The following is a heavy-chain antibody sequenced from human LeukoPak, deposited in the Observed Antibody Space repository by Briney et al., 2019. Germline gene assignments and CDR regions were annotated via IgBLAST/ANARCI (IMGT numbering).Heavy chain of an antibody. V-gene: IGHV4-39*01. CDR3: ALGYTSGWYYFDI. D-gene: IGHD6-19*01. CDR2: IYYSGST. Sequence: SSETLSLTCTVSGGSISSYYWGWIRQPPGKGLEWLGTIYYSGSTNYNPSLNRRVTISVDTSNNQFSLKLSSVTAADTAVYYCALGYTSGWYYFDIWGRGTLVTVSS. CDR1: GGSISSYY. J-gene: IGHJ2*01.